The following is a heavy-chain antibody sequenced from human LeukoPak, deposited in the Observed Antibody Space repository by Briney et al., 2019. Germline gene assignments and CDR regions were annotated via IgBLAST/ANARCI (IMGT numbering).Heavy chain of an antibody. CDR1: GFTYSHIG. V-gene: IGHV3-30*02. Sequence: GRTLRLSCVLSGFTYSHIGVHWVRGAPSKGREGVTFIQNDGNTIYYADTVKGRFTISTDNSKYTLYLQMNSVRTDATAVYYCGKEQSGYYVHAFDPWGKGTAVTVSS. CDR2: IQNDGNTI. D-gene: IGHD3-3*01. CDR3: GKEQSGYYVHAFDP. J-gene: IGHJ5*02.